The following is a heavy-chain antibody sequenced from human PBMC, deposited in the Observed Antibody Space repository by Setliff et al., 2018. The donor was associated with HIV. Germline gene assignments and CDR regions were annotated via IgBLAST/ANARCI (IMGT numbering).Heavy chain of an antibody. J-gene: IGHJ4*02. V-gene: IGHV3-48*01. CDR3: ARDLNWAFDY. D-gene: IGHD1-1*01. CDR2: ISSGSSRM. Sequence: AGGSLRLSCVVSGFTFSRYSMNWVRQAPGKGLEWVSHISSGSSRMTYAGSVKGRFTISGDNAKNTLYLQMNSLTSEDTAVYYCARDLNWAFDYWGQGILVTVSS. CDR1: GFTFSRYS.